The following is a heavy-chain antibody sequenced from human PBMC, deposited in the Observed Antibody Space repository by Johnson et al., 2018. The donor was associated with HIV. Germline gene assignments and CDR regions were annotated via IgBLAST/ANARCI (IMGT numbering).Heavy chain of an antibody. D-gene: IGHD6-19*01. CDR3: ARDWLTSRAVAGTSAFDI. CDR1: GFTFSSYG. CDR2: ISYDGSNK. V-gene: IGHV3-30*03. Sequence: QVLLVESGGGLVKPGGSLRLSCAASGFTFSSYGMHWVRKAPGKGLEWVAVISYDGSNKYYADSGKGRFTISRDNPKHSVNLEMNSLRADDTALYYCARDWLTSRAVAGTSAFDIWGQGTMVTVSS. J-gene: IGHJ3*02.